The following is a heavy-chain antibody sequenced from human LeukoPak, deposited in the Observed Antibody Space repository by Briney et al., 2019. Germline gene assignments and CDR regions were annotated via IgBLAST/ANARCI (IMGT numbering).Heavy chain of an antibody. V-gene: IGHV4-34*01. J-gene: IGHJ5*02. CDR3: ARGRDIVVVRVWFDP. D-gene: IGHD2-2*01. Sequence: GSLRLSCAASGFTFSNAWMSWVRQPPGKGLEWIGEINHSGSTNYNPSLKSRVTISVDTSKNQFSLKLSSVTAADTAVYYCARGRDIVVVRVWFDPWGQGTLVTVSS. CDR1: GFTFSNAW. CDR2: INHSGST.